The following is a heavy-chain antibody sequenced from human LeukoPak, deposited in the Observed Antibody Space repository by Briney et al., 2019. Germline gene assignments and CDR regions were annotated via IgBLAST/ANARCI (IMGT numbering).Heavy chain of an antibody. CDR2: VYYSGST. CDR1: GASTSSDY. V-gene: IGHV4-59*01. J-gene: IGHJ4*02. CDR3: ARDVGATTSYFDY. D-gene: IGHD1-26*01. Sequence: SETLSLTCTVSGASTSSDYWSWIRQPPRKGLEWIAHVYYSGSTNYNPSLKSRVTISLDTSKNQFSLKLSSVTAADTAVYYCARDVGATTSYFDYWGQGTLVTVSS.